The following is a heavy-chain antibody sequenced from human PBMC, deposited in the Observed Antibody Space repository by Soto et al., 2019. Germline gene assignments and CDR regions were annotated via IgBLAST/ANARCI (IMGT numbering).Heavy chain of an antibody. CDR1: GGSLSGDY. Sequence: ETLSLTCAVYGGSLSGDYGSWIRQPPGKGLEWIGEINHSGSTNYNPSLKSRLIMSVDTSRNQFSLRLTSVTAADTAVYYCARGLYDLRSGDRFDIWGQGTVVTVSS. V-gene: IGHV4-34*01. CDR2: INHSGST. D-gene: IGHD3-3*01. CDR3: ARGLYDLRSGDRFDI. J-gene: IGHJ3*02.